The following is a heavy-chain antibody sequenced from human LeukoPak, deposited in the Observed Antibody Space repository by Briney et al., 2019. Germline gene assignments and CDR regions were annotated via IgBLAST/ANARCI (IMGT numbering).Heavy chain of an antibody. CDR2: IYSSGST. CDR3: ARGPTRAIGFDI. CDR1: GDSISSGTYY. V-gene: IGHV4-61*02. J-gene: IGHJ3*02. Sequence: SETLSLTCSVSGDSISSGTYYWSWVRQPAGTGLEWIGRIYSSGSTNYNPSLKSRVALSVDTSKNQFSLKLSSVTAADTAVYYCARGPTRAIGFDIWGQGTTVTVS.